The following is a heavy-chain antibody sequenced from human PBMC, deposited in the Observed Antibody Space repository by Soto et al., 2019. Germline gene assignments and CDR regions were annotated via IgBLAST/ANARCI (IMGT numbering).Heavy chain of an antibody. CDR2: IYYSGST. CDR1: GGSISSSSYY. CDR3: ARQQRWLNTIFHFDY. D-gene: IGHD3-3*01. Sequence: QLQLQESGPGLVKPSETLSLTCTVSGGSISSSSYYWGWIRQPPGKGLEWIGSIYYSGSTYYNPSLKSRVTISVDTSKNQFSLKLSSVTAADTAVYYCARQQRWLNTIFHFDYWGQGTLVTVSS. V-gene: IGHV4-39*01. J-gene: IGHJ4*02.